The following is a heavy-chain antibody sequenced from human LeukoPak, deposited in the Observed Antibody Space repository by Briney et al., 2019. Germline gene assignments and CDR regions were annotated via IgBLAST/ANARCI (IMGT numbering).Heavy chain of an antibody. CDR3: ARSTTDFWSGDFDP. Sequence: PGGSLRLSCAASGFTFSSYSMNWVRQAPGKGLEWVSSISSSSSYIYHADSVKGRFTISRDNAKNSLYLQMNSLRAEDTAVYYCARSTTDFWSGDFDPWGQGTLVTVSS. V-gene: IGHV3-21*01. J-gene: IGHJ5*02. CDR1: GFTFSSYS. D-gene: IGHD3-3*01. CDR2: ISSSSSYI.